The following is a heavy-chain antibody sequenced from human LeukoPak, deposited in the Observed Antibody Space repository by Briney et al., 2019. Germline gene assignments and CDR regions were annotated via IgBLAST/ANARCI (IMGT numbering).Heavy chain of an antibody. V-gene: IGHV1-2*04. J-gene: IGHJ6*02. CDR3: ARGRAVAGPNYYGMDV. Sequence: GASVKVSCKASGYTFTGYYMHWVRQAPGQGLEWMGWINPNSGGTNYAQKFQGWVTMTRDTSISTAYMELSRLRSDDTAVYYCARGRAVAGPNYYGMDVWGQGTTVTVSS. D-gene: IGHD6-19*01. CDR2: INPNSGGT. CDR1: GYTFTGYY.